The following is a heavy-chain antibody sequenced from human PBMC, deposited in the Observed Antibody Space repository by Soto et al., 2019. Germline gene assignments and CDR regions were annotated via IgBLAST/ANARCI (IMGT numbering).Heavy chain of an antibody. J-gene: IGHJ4*02. Sequence: PGQRLEWMGWINAGNGNTKYSQKFQGRVTITRDTSASTAYMELSSLRSEDAAVYYCARGITLPTPLDYWGQGTLVTVSS. D-gene: IGHD1-20*01. V-gene: IGHV1-3*01. CDR3: ARGITLPTPLDY. CDR2: INAGNGNT.